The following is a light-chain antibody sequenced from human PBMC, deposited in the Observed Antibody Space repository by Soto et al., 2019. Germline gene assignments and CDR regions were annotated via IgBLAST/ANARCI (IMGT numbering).Light chain of an antibody. J-gene: IGKJ4*01. CDR2: GAS. CDR1: QSVSSSY. V-gene: IGKV3-20*01. CDR3: QQYGSSFF. Sequence: EIVLTQSPGTLSLSPGERATLSCRASQSVSSSYLAWYQQKPGQAPRLLIYGASSRATGIPDRFSGSGSGTDFTLTISRLEPEDFAVYYCQQYGSSFFFGGGTKVEIK.